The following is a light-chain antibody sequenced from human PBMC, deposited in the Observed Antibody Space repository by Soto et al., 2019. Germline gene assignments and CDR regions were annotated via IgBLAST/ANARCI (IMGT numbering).Light chain of an antibody. Sequence: DIQMTQSPSTLSASVGDRVTITCRARQTISNWLAWYQQKPGKAPKLLIYDASSLHSGVPSRFSGSGSGTEFTITIISLQPDDFPTYYCQQYISYSYTFGQGTKLEI. CDR3: QQYISYSYT. CDR2: DAS. CDR1: QTISNW. J-gene: IGKJ2*01. V-gene: IGKV1-5*01.